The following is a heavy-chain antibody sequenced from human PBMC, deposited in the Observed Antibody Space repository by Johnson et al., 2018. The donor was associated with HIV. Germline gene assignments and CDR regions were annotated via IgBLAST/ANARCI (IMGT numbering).Heavy chain of an antibody. Sequence: QVQLVESGGGVVQPGRSLRLSCAAAGFTFSSYAMHWVRQAPGKGLEWVAVISYDGSNKYYADSVKGRFTISRDISKNTLYLQMNSLRADDTAIYYCAKDRSLLRRSAFDIWGQGTMVAVSS. CDR1: GFTFSSYA. CDR2: ISYDGSNK. V-gene: IGHV3-30*04. CDR3: AKDRSLLRRSAFDI. D-gene: IGHD6-25*01. J-gene: IGHJ3*02.